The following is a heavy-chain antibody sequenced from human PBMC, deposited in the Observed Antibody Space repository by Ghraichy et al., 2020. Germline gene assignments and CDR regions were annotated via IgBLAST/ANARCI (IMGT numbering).Heavy chain of an antibody. CDR3: TTSHLDYRDSDS. D-gene: IGHD4-17*01. J-gene: IGHJ4*02. Sequence: GGSLRLSCVASGLSFSGAWMSWVRQAPGKGLEWVGRIKSKTDGGTIDYAAPVKGRFTISRDDSKNTLYLQLNSLKTEDTAVYYCTTSHLDYRDSDSWGQGTLVTVSS. V-gene: IGHV3-15*01. CDR1: GLSFSGAW. CDR2: IKSKTDGGTI.